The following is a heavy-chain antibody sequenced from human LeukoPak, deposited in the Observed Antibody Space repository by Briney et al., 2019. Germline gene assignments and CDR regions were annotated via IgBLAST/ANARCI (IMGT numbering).Heavy chain of an antibody. CDR1: GGSISSYY. J-gene: IGHJ6*03. Sequence: SETLSLTCTVSGGSISSYYWSWIRQPPGKGLEWIGYIYYSGSTNYNPSLKSRVTISVVTSKNQFSLKLSSVTAADTAVYYCARAYHYYYYYYYMDVWGKGTTVTVSS. CDR3: ARAYHYYYYYYYMDV. CDR2: IYYSGST. V-gene: IGHV4-59*01. D-gene: IGHD3-22*01.